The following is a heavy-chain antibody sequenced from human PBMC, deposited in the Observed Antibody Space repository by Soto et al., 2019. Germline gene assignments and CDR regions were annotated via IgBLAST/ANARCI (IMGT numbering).Heavy chain of an antibody. CDR1: GFTFSSYG. V-gene: IGHV3-30*18. D-gene: IGHD3-3*01. Sequence: GGSLRLSCAASGFTFSSYGMHWVRQAPGKGLEWVAVISYDGSNKYYADSVKGRFTISRDNSKNTLYLQMNSLRAEDTAVYYFAKDLLPPVEEWLSPLWFDPWGQGPLVTVSS. J-gene: IGHJ5*02. CDR3: AKDLLPPVEEWLSPLWFDP. CDR2: ISYDGSNK.